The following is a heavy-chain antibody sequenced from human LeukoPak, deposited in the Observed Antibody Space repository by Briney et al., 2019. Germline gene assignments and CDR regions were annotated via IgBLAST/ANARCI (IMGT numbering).Heavy chain of an antibody. Sequence: GGSLRLSCAASGFTFSSYVMHWVRQAPGKGLEWVAFIRYDGSNKYYADSVKGRFTISRDNSKNTLYLQMNSLRAEDTAVYYCAKPDIVVVPAAIVSWGQGTLVTVSS. CDR1: GFTFSSYV. CDR3: AKPDIVVVPAAIVS. CDR2: IRYDGSNK. J-gene: IGHJ5*02. V-gene: IGHV3-30*02. D-gene: IGHD2-2*01.